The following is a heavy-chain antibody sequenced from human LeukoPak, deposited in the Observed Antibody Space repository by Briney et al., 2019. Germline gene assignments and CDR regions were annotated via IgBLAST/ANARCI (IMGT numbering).Heavy chain of an antibody. V-gene: IGHV4-34*01. Sequence: PSETLSLTCAVYGWSFSGYYWSWIRQPPGKGLGGIGEINHSGNTNYNPSLKSRVTISVDTSKNQFSLKLSSVTAADTAVYYCARGGVRQPIDYWGQGTLVTVSS. CDR2: INHSGNT. CDR1: GWSFSGYY. D-gene: IGHD1-1*01. CDR3: ARGGVRQPIDY. J-gene: IGHJ4*02.